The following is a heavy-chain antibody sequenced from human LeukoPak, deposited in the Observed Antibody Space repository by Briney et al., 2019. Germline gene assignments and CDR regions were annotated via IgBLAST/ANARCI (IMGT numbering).Heavy chain of an antibody. CDR1: GYTFTSYG. Sequence: ASVKVSCKASGYTFTSYGISWVRQAPGQGLEWMGWISPYNGNTKYVQNLQGRLTITTDTSTSTAYMELRSLTSDDTAVYFCAREESIGRYQFLHDSWGQGTLVTVSS. V-gene: IGHV1-18*01. J-gene: IGHJ4*02. CDR3: AREESIGRYQFLHDS. D-gene: IGHD1-26*01. CDR2: ISPYNGNT.